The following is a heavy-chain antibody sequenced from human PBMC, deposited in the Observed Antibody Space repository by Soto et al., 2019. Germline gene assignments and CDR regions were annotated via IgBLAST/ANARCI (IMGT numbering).Heavy chain of an antibody. J-gene: IGHJ6*03. CDR1: GYTFTNYA. CDR3: ARGHLAVVPVASWYFYMDV. CDR2: ISAGNGNT. Sequence: QVQLVQSGAEVEKPGASVKVSCKASGYTFTNYAVHWVRQAPGQRLEWMGWISAGNGNTRYSQKFQGRVTITRDTSARTAYMELSSLRSEDTAVYYCARGHLAVVPVASWYFYMDVWGKGTTVTVSS. D-gene: IGHD2-2*01. V-gene: IGHV1-3*01.